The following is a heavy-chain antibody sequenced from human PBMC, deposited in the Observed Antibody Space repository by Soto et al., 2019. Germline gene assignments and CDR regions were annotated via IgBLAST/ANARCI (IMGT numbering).Heavy chain of an antibody. CDR3: ARDLGKLITPAQ. V-gene: IGHV4-31*03. J-gene: IGHJ1*01. CDR1: GGSIRSGCYN. D-gene: IGHD7-27*01. CDR2: IFHTGNT. Sequence: PSEPLSLTCTVSGGSIRSGCYNWSWIRQLPGKGLEWSGYIFHTGNTYYNPSLKSRVTISVDTSQNQFSLRLSSVTAADTALYYCARDLGKLITPAQWGQGGLVALSS.